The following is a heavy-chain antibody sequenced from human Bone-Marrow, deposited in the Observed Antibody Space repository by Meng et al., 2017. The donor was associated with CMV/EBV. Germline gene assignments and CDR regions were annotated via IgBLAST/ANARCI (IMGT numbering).Heavy chain of an antibody. D-gene: IGHD6-13*01. V-gene: IGHV1-3*01. Sequence: YAVASYAMHGVRQAPGQRLEWLGWINPENGQTQYSQKFQDRVTITRDTSANTTYMELSGLRSEDTAVFYCARGAGSRSPVYNWFYPWGQGTPVTVSS. CDR2: INPENGQT. J-gene: IGHJ5*02. CDR1: YAVASYA. CDR3: ARGAGSRSPVYNWFYP.